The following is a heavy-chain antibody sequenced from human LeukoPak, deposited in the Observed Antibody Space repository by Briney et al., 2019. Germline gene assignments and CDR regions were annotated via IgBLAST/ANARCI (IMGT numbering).Heavy chain of an antibody. J-gene: IGHJ5*02. V-gene: IGHV4-30-4*01. CDR2: IYYSGST. D-gene: IGHD2-2*01. CDR1: GGSISSGDYY. CDR3: ARAHEVVPAAILGKENWFDP. Sequence: SSETLSLTCTVSGGSISSGDYYWSWIRQPPGKGPEWIGYIYYSGSTYYNPSLKSRVTISVDTSKNQFSLRLSSVTAADTAVYYCARAHEVVPAAILGKENWFDPWGQGTLVTVSS.